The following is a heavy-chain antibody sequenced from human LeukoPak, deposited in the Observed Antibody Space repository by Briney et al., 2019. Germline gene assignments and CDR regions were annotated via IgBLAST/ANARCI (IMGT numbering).Heavy chain of an antibody. CDR2: TSDRGDYT. Sequence: GGSLRLSCAASGFTFTSYSMSWVRQAPGKGLEWVSGTSDRGDYTYYADSVRGRFTISRDSSKNTLFLQMNSLRAEDTALYFCARKAQYNGHYPLDYWGQGTLVTVSS. V-gene: IGHV3-23*01. CDR1: GFTFTSYS. CDR3: ARKAQYNGHYPLDY. D-gene: IGHD1-7*01. J-gene: IGHJ4*02.